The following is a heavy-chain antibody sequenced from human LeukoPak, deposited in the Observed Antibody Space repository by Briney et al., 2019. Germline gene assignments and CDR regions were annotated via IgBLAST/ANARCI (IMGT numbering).Heavy chain of an antibody. J-gene: IGHJ5*02. V-gene: IGHV4-31*02. Sequence: LRLSCAASGFTFSTYNMNWVRQHPGKGLEWIGYIYYSGSTYYNPSLKSRVTISVDTSKNQFSLKLSSVTAADTAVYYCARELVLRYFDPWGQGTLVTVSS. CDR3: ARELVLRYFDP. CDR1: GFTFSTYN. CDR2: IYYSGST. D-gene: IGHD3-9*01.